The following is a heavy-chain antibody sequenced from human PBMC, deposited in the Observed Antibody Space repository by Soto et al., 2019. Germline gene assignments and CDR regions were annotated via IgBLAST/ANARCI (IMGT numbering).Heavy chain of an antibody. J-gene: IGHJ3*02. D-gene: IGHD4-17*01. CDR3: ARAIFGGGDYDGGDAFDI. Sequence: QVQLVQSGAEVKKPGSSVKVSCKASGGTFSSYTISWVRQAPGQGLEWMGRIIPILGIANYAQKFQGRVTITADKSTSTAYMELSSLRSEDTAVYYYARAIFGGGDYDGGDAFDIWGQGTMVTVSS. V-gene: IGHV1-69*02. CDR1: GGTFSSYT. CDR2: IIPILGIA.